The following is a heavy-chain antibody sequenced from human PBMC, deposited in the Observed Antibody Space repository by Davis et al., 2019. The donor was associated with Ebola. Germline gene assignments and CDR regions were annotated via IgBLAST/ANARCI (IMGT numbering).Heavy chain of an antibody. D-gene: IGHD1-1*01. CDR2: INPHNGNT. CDR1: GHTFTSYG. V-gene: IGHV1-18*04. Sequence: ASVKVSCKASGHTFTSYGISWVRQAPGQGLEWMGWINPHNGNTNYAQNVQGRVTMTTDTSTSTAYMEVGSLKSDDTAVYYCARAQFPTTSDHWGQGTLVTVSS. J-gene: IGHJ4*02. CDR3: ARAQFPTTSDH.